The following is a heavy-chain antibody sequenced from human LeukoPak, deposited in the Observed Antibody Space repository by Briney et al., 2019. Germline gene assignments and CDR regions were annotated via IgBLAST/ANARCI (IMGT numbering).Heavy chain of an antibody. V-gene: IGHV3-48*01. CDR1: GFTFSSYS. CDR3: ARDLRHYYDRDDAFDI. J-gene: IGHJ3*02. D-gene: IGHD3-22*01. Sequence: GGSLRLSCAASGFTFSSYSMNWVRQAPGNGLEWVSYISSSSSTIYYADSVKGRFTISRDNAKNSLYLQMNSLRAEDTAVYYCARDLRHYYDRDDAFDIWGQGTMVTVSS. CDR2: ISSSSSTI.